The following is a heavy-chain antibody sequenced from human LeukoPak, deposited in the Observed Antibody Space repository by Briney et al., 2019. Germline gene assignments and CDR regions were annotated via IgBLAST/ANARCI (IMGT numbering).Heavy chain of an antibody. V-gene: IGHV3-23*01. D-gene: IGHD3-22*01. Sequence: GGSLRLSCAASGFTFSSYAMSWVRQAPGKGLEWVSAVSGSGGSTYYADSVKGRFTISRDNSKNTLYLQTNSLRAEDTAVYYCAKFLLIPKDYFDYWGQGTLVTVSS. CDR1: GFTFSSYA. CDR3: AKFLLIPKDYFDY. J-gene: IGHJ4*02. CDR2: VSGSGGST.